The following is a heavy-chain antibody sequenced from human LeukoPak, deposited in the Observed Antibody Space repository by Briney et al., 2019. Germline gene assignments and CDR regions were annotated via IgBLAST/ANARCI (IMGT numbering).Heavy chain of an antibody. CDR1: GGSISSGGYS. D-gene: IGHD2-15*01. Sequence: SETLSLTCAVSGGSISSGGYSWSWIRQPPGKGLEWIGYIYHSGSTYYNPSLKSRVTISVDRSKNQFSLKLSSVTAADTAVYYCAREDLLLNWFDPWGQGTLVTVSS. V-gene: IGHV4-30-2*01. J-gene: IGHJ5*02. CDR3: AREDLLLNWFDP. CDR2: IYHSGST.